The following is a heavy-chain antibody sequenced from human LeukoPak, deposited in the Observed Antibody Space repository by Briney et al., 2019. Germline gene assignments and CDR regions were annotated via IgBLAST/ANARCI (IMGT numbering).Heavy chain of an antibody. D-gene: IGHD2-2*01. CDR2: INHSGST. CDR1: GGSISSSSYC. V-gene: IGHV4-39*07. CDR3: ARVRVYCSSTSCILYYYYGMDV. J-gene: IGHJ6*02. Sequence: NPSETLSLTCTVSGGSISSSSYCWGWIRQPPGKGLELIGEINHSGSTNDNPSLMSRVTISVHTSKNQFSLKPSSVTAADTAVYYCARVRVYCSSTSCILYYYYGMDVWGQGTTVTVSS.